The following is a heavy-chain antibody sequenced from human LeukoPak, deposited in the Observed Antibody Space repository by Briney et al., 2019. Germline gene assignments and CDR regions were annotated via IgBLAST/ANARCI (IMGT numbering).Heavy chain of an antibody. Sequence: EASVKVSCKASGYTFTGYYMHWVRQAPGQGLEWMGWINPNSGGTNYAQKFQGWVTMTRDTSISTAYMELSRLRSGDTAVYYCARDLPYYYGSGSYRGFDYWGQGTLVTVSS. D-gene: IGHD3-10*01. CDR2: INPNSGGT. CDR1: GYTFTGYY. CDR3: ARDLPYYYGSGSYRGFDY. V-gene: IGHV1-2*04. J-gene: IGHJ4*02.